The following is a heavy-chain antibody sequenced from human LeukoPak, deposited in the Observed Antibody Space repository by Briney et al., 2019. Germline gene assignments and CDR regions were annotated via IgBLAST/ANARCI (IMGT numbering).Heavy chain of an antibody. CDR1: GYTFPSYY. J-gene: IGHJ4*02. D-gene: IGHD3-22*01. V-gene: IGHV1-46*03. CDR2: INPSGGST. Sequence: ASVKVSCKASGYTFPSYYMHWVRQAPGQGLEGMGIINPSGGSTSYAQKSQGRVTMTRDTSTSTVYMELSSLRSEDTAVYYCARPFYDSSAHYVWYFDYWGQGTLVTVSS. CDR3: ARPFYDSSAHYVWYFDY.